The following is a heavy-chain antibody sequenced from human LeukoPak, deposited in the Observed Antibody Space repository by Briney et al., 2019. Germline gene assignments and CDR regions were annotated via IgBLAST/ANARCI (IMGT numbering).Heavy chain of an antibody. Sequence: SVKVSCKASGGTFSSYAISWVRQAPGQGLEWMGGIIPIFGTANYAQKFQGGVTITTDESTSTAYMELSSLRSEDTAVYYCARSGITIFGVVIMDGRYYFDYWGQGTLVTVSS. V-gene: IGHV1-69*05. J-gene: IGHJ4*02. CDR3: ARSGITIFGVVIMDGRYYFDY. CDR2: IIPIFGTA. CDR1: GGTFSSYA. D-gene: IGHD3-3*01.